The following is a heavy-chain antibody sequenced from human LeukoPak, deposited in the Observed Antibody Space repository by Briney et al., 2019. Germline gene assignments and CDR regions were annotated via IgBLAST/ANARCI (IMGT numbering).Heavy chain of an antibody. CDR1: GGSFSGYY. J-gene: IGHJ3*02. CDR2: INHSGST. V-gene: IGHV4-34*01. D-gene: IGHD6-19*01. Sequence: SETLSLTCAVYGGSFSGYYWSWIRQPPGKGLEWIGEINHSGSTNYIPSLKSRVTISVDTSKNQFSLKLSSVTAADTAVYYCAYSSGWYRPDAFDIWGQGTMVTVSS. CDR3: AYSSGWYRPDAFDI.